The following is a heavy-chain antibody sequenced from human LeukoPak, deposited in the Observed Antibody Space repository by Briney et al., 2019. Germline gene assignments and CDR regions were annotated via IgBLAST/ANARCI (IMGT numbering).Heavy chain of an antibody. CDR1: GGSFGGYY. CDR2: INHSGST. Sequence: KPSETLSLTCAVYGGSFGGYYWSWIRQPPGKGLEWIGEINHSGSTNYNPSLKSRVTISVDTSKNQFSLKLSSVTAADTAVYYCARLRRYYDSSGLVPYYYYGMDVWGQGTTVTVSS. V-gene: IGHV4-34*01. D-gene: IGHD3-22*01. CDR3: ARLRRYYDSSGLVPYYYYGMDV. J-gene: IGHJ6*02.